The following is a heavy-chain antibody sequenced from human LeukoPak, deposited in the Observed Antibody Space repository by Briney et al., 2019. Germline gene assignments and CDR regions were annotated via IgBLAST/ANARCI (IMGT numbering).Heavy chain of an antibody. J-gene: IGHJ6*02. CDR3: AEWAGAWGNYNYGMDV. CDR1: GFTFSSYA. CDR2: ISGSGGST. V-gene: IGHV3-23*01. Sequence: GGSLRLSCAASGFTFSSYAMSWVRQAPGKGLEWVSGISGSGGSTYYADSVKGRFTISRDNSKNTLYLQMNSLRAEDTAVYSCAEWAGAWGNYNYGMDVWGQGTTVTVS. D-gene: IGHD3-16*01.